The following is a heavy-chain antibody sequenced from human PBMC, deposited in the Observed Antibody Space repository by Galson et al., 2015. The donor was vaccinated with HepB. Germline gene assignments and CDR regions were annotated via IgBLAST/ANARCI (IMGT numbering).Heavy chain of an antibody. Sequence: SVKVSCKASGGTFSSYAISWVRQAPGQGLEWMGGIIPIFGTANYAQKFQGRVTITADKSTSTAYMELSSLRSEDTAVYYCASPVAAAGNYYYGMDVWGQGTTVTVSS. CDR1: GGTFSSYA. J-gene: IGHJ6*02. V-gene: IGHV1-69*06. CDR2: IIPIFGTA. CDR3: ASPVAAAGNYYYGMDV. D-gene: IGHD6-13*01.